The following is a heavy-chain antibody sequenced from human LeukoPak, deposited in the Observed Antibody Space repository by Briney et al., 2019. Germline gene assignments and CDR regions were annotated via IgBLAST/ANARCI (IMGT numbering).Heavy chain of an antibody. V-gene: IGHV4-4*02. CDR1: GGSISSSNW. Sequence: SETLSLTCAVSGGSISSSNWWSWVRPPPGKGLEWIGEIYHSGSTNYNPSLKSRVTISVDKSKNQFSLKLSSVTAADTAVYYCARRHYDFWSGLDYWGQGTLVTVSS. J-gene: IGHJ4*02. CDR2: IYHSGST. D-gene: IGHD3-3*01. CDR3: ARRHYDFWSGLDY.